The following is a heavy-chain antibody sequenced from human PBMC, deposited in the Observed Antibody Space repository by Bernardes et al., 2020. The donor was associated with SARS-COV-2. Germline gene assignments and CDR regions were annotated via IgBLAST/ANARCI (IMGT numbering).Heavy chain of an antibody. CDR2: ISTSSGDT. Sequence: ASVKVSCKASGYSFTNYGFTWVRQAPGQGLEWMGWISTSSGDTRFAQNLQDRITLTTDTSTTTAYMELRSLTSDDTAVYYCARTTVAKCFDIWGQGTMVSVSS. D-gene: IGHD4-17*01. CDR1: GYSFTNYG. J-gene: IGHJ3*02. CDR3: ARTTVAKCFDI. V-gene: IGHV1-18*01.